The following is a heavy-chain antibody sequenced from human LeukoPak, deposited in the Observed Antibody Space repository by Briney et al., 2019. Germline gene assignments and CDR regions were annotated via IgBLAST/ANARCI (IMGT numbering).Heavy chain of an antibody. D-gene: IGHD4-17*01. CDR2: ISHIGST. Sequence: SETLSLTCEVSDDSFSSHYWTWIRQPPGKGLEWIGYISHIGSTNYNPSLKSRVTISIDTSKNQFSLKLSSVTAADTAVCYCARDLVTVTKGFDIWGQGTMVTVSS. CDR3: ARDLVTVTKGFDI. J-gene: IGHJ3*02. CDR1: DDSFSSHY. V-gene: IGHV4-59*11.